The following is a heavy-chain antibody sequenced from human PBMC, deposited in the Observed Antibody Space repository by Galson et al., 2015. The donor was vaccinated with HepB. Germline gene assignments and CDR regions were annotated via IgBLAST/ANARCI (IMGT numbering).Heavy chain of an antibody. D-gene: IGHD3-10*01. V-gene: IGHV6-1*01. J-gene: IGHJ6*02. CDR2: ADYRSKGYS. CDR3: ARVAHLGRGMNV. CDR1: GDSVSGNTVG. Sequence: CAISGDSVSGNTVGWNWIRQSPSRGLEWLGRADYRSKGYSDYAVSVKSRITINADSSRNQFFLQLNSVIPEDTAVYYCARVAHLGRGMNVWGQGTTVTVSS.